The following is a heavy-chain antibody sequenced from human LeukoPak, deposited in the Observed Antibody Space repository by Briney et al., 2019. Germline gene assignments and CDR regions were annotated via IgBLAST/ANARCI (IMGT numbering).Heavy chain of an antibody. CDR2: ISGSGGST. J-gene: IGHJ3*02. D-gene: IGHD3-10*01. CDR3: AKDRWITMVRGVIIGGDAFDI. V-gene: IGHV3-23*01. Sequence: PGGSLRLSCTVSGFTVSSNSMSWVRQAPGKGLEWVSAISGSGGSTYYADSVKGRFTISRDNSKNTLYLQMNSLRAEDTAVYYCAKDRWITMVRGVIIGGDAFDIWGQGTMVTVSS. CDR1: GFTVSSNS.